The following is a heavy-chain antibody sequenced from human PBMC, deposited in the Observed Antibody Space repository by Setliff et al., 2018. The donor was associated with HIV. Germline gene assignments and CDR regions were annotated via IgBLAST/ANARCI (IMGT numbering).Heavy chain of an antibody. CDR3: TRELNGHTSSHYYFGLDV. J-gene: IGHJ6*02. V-gene: IGHV3-53*01. CDR2: IYSGGST. D-gene: IGHD6-6*01. Sequence: GGSLRLSCAASGFTVSSNSMTWVRQAPGKGLEWVSVIYSGGSTSYADSVKGRFTISRENAKNSLYLQMNNVRAGDMAVYYCTRELNGHTSSHYYFGLDVWGQGTTVTVSS. CDR1: GFTVSSNS.